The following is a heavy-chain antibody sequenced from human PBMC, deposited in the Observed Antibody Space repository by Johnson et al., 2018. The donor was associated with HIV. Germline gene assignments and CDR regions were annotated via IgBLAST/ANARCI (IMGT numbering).Heavy chain of an antibody. CDR3: AKDGQRGRAMIVAVVRAFDI. CDR1: GFTFSTYG. D-gene: IGHD3-22*01. J-gene: IGHJ3*02. Sequence: VQLVESGGGVVQPGGSLRLSCAASGFTFSTYGMHWVRQAPGKGLEWVAFLRYDGNNKYYADSVKGRFTISRDNSKNTLYLQMNSLRPEDTAVYYCAKDGQRGRAMIVAVVRAFDIWGQGTMVTVSS. V-gene: IGHV3-30*02. CDR2: LRYDGNNK.